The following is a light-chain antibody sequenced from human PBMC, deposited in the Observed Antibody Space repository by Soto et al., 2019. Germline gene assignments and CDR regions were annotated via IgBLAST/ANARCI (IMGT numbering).Light chain of an antibody. CDR3: QQYARPPFA. V-gene: IGKV3-20*01. CDR2: DAS. CDR1: QRISNSY. J-gene: IGKJ2*01. Sequence: EIVLTQSPGTLSLSPGERATLSCRASQRISNSYLAWYQQKPGQAPRLLLYDASSRATGIPDRVSGSGSGTDFTLTISRLETEDFAVYYCQQYARPPFAFGQGTKVEIK.